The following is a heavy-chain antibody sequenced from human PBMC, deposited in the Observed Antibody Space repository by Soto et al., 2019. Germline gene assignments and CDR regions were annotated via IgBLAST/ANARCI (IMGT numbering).Heavy chain of an antibody. CDR2: ISGSGGST. CDR3: AKDRGRGYDWFDY. Sequence: EVQLLESGGGLVQPGGSLRLSCAASGFTFSSSAMSWVRQAPGKGLEWVSAISGSGGSTFYADSVKGRFTISRDSCKNTLVMLMNSLRAEDTAVYYCAKDRGRGYDWFDYWGQVALLSVAS. J-gene: IGHJ5*01. V-gene: IGHV3-23*01. D-gene: IGHD5-12*01. CDR1: GFTFSSSA.